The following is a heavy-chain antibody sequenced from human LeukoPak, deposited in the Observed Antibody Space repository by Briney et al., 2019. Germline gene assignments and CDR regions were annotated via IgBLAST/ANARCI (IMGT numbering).Heavy chain of an antibody. CDR1: GGTFSSYA. V-gene: IGHV1-69*05. J-gene: IGHJ4*02. Sequence: SVKVSCKASGGTFSSYAISWVRQAPGQGLEWMGRIIPIFGTANYAQKFQGRVTITTDEPTSTAYMELSSLRSEDTAVYYCARENYGSGSPFDYWGQGTLVTVSS. D-gene: IGHD3-10*01. CDR3: ARENYGSGSPFDY. CDR2: IIPIFGTA.